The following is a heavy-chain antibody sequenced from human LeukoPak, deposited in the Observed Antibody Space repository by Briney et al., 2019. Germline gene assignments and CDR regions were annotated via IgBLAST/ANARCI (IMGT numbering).Heavy chain of an antibody. V-gene: IGHV3-23*01. Sequence: GGSLRLSCAASGFTFSSYGMTWVRQAPGKGLEWVSAISGSGGSTYYADSVKGRFTISRDNSKNTLYLQMNSLRAEDTAVYYCAKVYGSGKPTNGWFDPWGQGTLVTVSS. CDR1: GFTFSSYG. CDR2: ISGSGGST. J-gene: IGHJ5*02. D-gene: IGHD3-10*01. CDR3: AKVYGSGKPTNGWFDP.